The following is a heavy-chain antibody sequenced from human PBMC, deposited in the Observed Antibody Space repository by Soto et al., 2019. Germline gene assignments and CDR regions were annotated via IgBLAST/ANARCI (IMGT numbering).Heavy chain of an antibody. J-gene: IGHJ4*02. CDR1: GGSISSSSYY. V-gene: IGHV4-39*01. CDR3: ARQGAPYGDYVWYFDY. Sequence: SETLSLTCTVSGGSISSSSYYWGWIRQPPGKGLEWIGSIYYSGSTYYNPSLKSRVTISVDTSKNQFSLKLSSVTAADTAVYYCARQGAPYGDYVWYFDYWGQGTLVTVSS. CDR2: IYYSGST. D-gene: IGHD4-17*01.